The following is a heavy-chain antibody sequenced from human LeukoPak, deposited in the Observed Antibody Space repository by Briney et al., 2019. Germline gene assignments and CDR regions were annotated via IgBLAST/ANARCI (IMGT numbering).Heavy chain of an antibody. Sequence: GGSLRLSCTVSGFTVSSNSMSWVRQAPGKGLEWVSFIYSDNTHYSDSVKGRFTISRDNSKNTLYLQMNSLRAEDTAVYYCASLGKGGTVDFDYWGQGTLVTVSS. V-gene: IGHV3-66*03. CDR3: ASLGKGGTVDFDY. D-gene: IGHD2-15*01. CDR2: IYSDNT. CDR1: GFTVSSNS. J-gene: IGHJ4*02.